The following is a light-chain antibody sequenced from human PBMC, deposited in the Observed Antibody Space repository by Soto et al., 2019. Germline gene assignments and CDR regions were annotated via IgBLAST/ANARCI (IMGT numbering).Light chain of an antibody. J-gene: IGKJ3*01. CDR3: LQHNSYPRT. CDR1: QDISNF. CDR2: LAS. V-gene: IGKV1-17*03. Sequence: DIPMTQSPSAMSASVGDSVTITCRASQDISNFLAWFQQKPGNVPKRLIYLASSLQSGVPSRFSGSGSGTEFTLTISSRQPEDFATYYCLQHNSYPRTFGPGTKVDIK.